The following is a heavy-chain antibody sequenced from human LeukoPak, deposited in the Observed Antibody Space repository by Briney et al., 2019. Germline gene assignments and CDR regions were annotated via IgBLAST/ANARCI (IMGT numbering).Heavy chain of an antibody. J-gene: IGHJ4*02. V-gene: IGHV3-23*01. D-gene: IGHD6-19*01. Sequence: GGSLRLSCTASGFTFGDYAMSWFRQAPGKGLEWVSAISGGGGSTYYADSVKGRFTISRDNSKDTLYLQMNSLRAEDTAVYYCAKTPGTNEQWLVFDYWGQGTLVTVSS. CDR1: GFTFGDYA. CDR2: ISGGGGST. CDR3: AKTPGTNEQWLVFDY.